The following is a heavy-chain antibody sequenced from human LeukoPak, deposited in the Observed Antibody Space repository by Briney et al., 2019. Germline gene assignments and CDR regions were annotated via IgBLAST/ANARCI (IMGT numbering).Heavy chain of an antibody. D-gene: IGHD4-17*01. CDR2: IRYDGSNK. CDR1: GFTFSSYG. CDR3: AKAPGRGYGDSIGAFDI. V-gene: IGHV3-30*02. J-gene: IGHJ3*02. Sequence: GGSLRVSCAASGFTFSSYGMHWVRQAPGKGLEWVAFIRYDGSNKYYADSVKGRFTISRDNSKNTLYLQMNSLRAEDTAVYYCAKAPGRGYGDSIGAFDIWGQGTMVTVSS.